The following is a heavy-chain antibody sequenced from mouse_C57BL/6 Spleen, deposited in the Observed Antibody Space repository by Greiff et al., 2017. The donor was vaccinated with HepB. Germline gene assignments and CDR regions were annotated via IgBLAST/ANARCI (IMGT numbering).Heavy chain of an antibody. CDR3: ARWGITYYFDY. V-gene: IGHV1-64*01. CDR1: GYTFTSYW. CDR2: IHPNSGST. Sequence: QVQLKQSGAELVKPGASVKLSCKASGYTFTSYWMHWVKQRPGQGLEWIGMIHPNSGSTNYNEKFKSKATLTVDKSSSTAYMQLSSLTSEDSAVYYCARWGITYYFDYWGQGTTLTVSS. D-gene: IGHD1-1*01. J-gene: IGHJ2*01.